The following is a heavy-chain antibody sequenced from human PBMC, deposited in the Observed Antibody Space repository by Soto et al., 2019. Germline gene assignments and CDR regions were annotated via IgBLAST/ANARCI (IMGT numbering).Heavy chain of an antibody. CDR1: GFTFSSYE. D-gene: IGHD5-12*01. CDR2: ISSSGSTI. CDR3: ARGYSGYDTWGYFDY. V-gene: IGHV3-48*03. Sequence: PGGSLRLSCAASGFTFSSYEMNWVRQAPGKGLEWVSYISSSGSTIYYADSVKGRFTISRDNAKNSLYLQMNSLRAEDTAVYYCARGYSGYDTWGYFDYWGQGTLVTVSS. J-gene: IGHJ4*02.